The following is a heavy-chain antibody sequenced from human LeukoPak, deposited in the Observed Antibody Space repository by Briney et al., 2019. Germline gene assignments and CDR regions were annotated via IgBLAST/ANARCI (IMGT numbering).Heavy chain of an antibody. CDR3: ARGPLMITFGGVIGYGLDY. J-gene: IGHJ4*02. CDR2: ISGSGGWT. Sequence: GGSLRLSCAASGFTFSSYDMSWVRQAPGKGLEWVSGISGSGGWTNYADSVKGRFTISRDNSKNTLYLQMNSLRAEDTAVYYCARGPLMITFGGVIGYGLDYWGQGTLVTVSS. CDR1: GFTFSSYD. V-gene: IGHV3-23*01. D-gene: IGHD3-16*02.